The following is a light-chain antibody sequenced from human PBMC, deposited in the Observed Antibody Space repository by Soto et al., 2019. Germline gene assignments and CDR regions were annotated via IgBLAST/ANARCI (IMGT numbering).Light chain of an antibody. CDR3: QQYGSSYPWT. V-gene: IGKV3-20*01. Sequence: EIVLTQSPGTLSLSPGERATLSCRASQSVSSNYLAWYQQKPVQAPRLLIYGASSRATGIPDRFSGSGSGTDFTLTIRRLEPEDFAVYYCQQYGSSYPWTFGQGTKVDIK. CDR2: GAS. CDR1: QSVSSNY. J-gene: IGKJ1*01.